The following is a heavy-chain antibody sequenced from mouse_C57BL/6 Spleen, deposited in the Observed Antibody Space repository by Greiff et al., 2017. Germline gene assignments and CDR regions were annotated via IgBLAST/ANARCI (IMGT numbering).Heavy chain of an antibody. Sequence: VQLQQPGAELVKPGASVKLSCKASGYTFTSYWMQWVKQRPGQGLEWIGEIDPSDSYTNYNQKFKGKATLTVDTSSSTAYMQLSSLTSEDSAVYYCARLREGYDYDGRGFAYWGQGTLVTVSA. D-gene: IGHD2-4*01. J-gene: IGHJ3*01. CDR2: IDPSDSYT. V-gene: IGHV1-50*01. CDR3: ARLREGYDYDGRGFAY. CDR1: GYTFTSYW.